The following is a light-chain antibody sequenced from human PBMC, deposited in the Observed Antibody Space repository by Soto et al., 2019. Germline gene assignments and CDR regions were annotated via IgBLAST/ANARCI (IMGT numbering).Light chain of an antibody. CDR2: GAS. CDR3: QQHNNWPLA. V-gene: IGKV3-15*01. J-gene: IGKJ4*01. CDR1: QSVSSN. Sequence: EIVMTQSPATLSVSTGERATRSCRASQSVSSNLAWYQQTPGQAPRLLIYGASTRATGITARFSGSGSGPEFTLTISSLQSEDFAVYYCQQHNNWPLAFGGGTKVEIK.